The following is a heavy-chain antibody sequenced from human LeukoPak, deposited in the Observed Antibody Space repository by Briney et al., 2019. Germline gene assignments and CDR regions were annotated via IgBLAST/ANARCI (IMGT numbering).Heavy chain of an antibody. J-gene: IGHJ4*02. CDR2: ISGSGGST. Sequence: GGSLRLSCATSGFIFSTYALSWARQAPGKGLEWASSISGSGGSTYHADSVKGQFTISRDSSKNTLYLQMNSLRAEDTAIYYCARVIRAAPGKGYFDYWGQGTLVTVSS. D-gene: IGHD6-13*01. V-gene: IGHV3-23*01. CDR1: GFIFSTYA. CDR3: ARVIRAAPGKGYFDY.